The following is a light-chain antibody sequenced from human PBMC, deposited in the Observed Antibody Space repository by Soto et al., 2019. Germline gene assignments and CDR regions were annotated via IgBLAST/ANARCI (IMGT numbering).Light chain of an antibody. Sequence: DIQMTQSPSSPSASVGDRVTITFRASQSISSYLSWYQQKPGKAPELLIYDASSLQSGVPSRFSGGGSGTDFTLTISSLQTEDFATYYCQQSYSLPITFGQGTRLEIK. J-gene: IGKJ5*01. V-gene: IGKV1-39*01. CDR1: QSISSY. CDR2: DAS. CDR3: QQSYSLPIT.